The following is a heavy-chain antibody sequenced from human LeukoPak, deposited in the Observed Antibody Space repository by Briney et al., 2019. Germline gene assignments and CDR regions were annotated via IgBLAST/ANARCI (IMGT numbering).Heavy chain of an antibody. Sequence: ASVKVSCKASGYTFTSYYMHWVRQAPGQGLEWMGLINPSGGSTRYAQNFQGRVTMTRDMSTSTVYMELNSLRIEDTAVYYCARDLMGIAYRGAFYYWGQGTLVTVSS. CDR1: GYTFTSYY. V-gene: IGHV1-46*01. CDR2: INPSGGST. J-gene: IGHJ4*02. D-gene: IGHD6-13*01. CDR3: ARDLMGIAYRGAFYY.